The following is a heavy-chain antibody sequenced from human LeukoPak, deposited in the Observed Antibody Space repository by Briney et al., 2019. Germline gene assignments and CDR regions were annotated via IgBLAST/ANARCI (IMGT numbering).Heavy chain of an antibody. J-gene: IGHJ3*02. V-gene: IGHV3-30*18. CDR2: ISYDGSNK. CDR1: GFTFSSYG. Sequence: PGRSLRLSCAASGFTFSSYGMHWVRQAPGKGLEWVAVISYDGSNKYYADSVKGRFTISRDNSKNTLYLQMNSLRAEDTAVYYCAKLQGGRPYDSSGYYYGFDAFDIWGQGTMVTVSS. CDR3: AKLQGGRPYDSSGYYYGFDAFDI. D-gene: IGHD3-22*01.